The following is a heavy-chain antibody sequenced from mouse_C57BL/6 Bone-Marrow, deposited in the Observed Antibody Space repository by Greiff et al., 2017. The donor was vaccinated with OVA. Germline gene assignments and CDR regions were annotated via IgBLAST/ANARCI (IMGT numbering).Heavy chain of an antibody. D-gene: IGHD2-2*01. Sequence: QVQLQQPGAELVKPGASVKLSCKASGYTFTSYWMHWVKQRPGQGLEWIGMIQTNSGSTNYNEKFKSKATLTVDKSAITAYMQLSSLTSEDSAGYYCARMGLRLRLYWYFDVWGTGTTVTVSS. CDR3: ARMGLRLRLYWYFDV. CDR2: IQTNSGST. V-gene: IGHV1-64*01. CDR1: GYTFTSYW. J-gene: IGHJ1*03.